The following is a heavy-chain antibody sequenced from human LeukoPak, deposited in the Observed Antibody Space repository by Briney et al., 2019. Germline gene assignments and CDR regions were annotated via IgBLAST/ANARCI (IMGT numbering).Heavy chain of an antibody. D-gene: IGHD6-19*01. V-gene: IGHV3-30*18. CDR3: AKDRGSGWYPNWFDP. J-gene: IGHJ5*02. Sequence: GGSLRLSCAASGFTFSSCGMHWVRQAPGKGLEWVAVISYDGSNKYYADSVKGRFTISRDNSKNTLYLQMNSLRAEDTAVYYCAKDRGSGWYPNWFDPWGQGTLVTVSS. CDR2: ISYDGSNK. CDR1: GFTFSSCG.